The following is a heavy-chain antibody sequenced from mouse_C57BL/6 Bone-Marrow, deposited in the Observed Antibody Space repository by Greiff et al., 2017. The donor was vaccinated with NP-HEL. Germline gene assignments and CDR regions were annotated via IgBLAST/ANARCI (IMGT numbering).Heavy chain of an antibody. Sequence: EVQVVESEGGLVQPGSSMKLSCTASGFTFSDYYMAWVRQVPGKGLEWVANINYDGSSTYYLDSLKSRFIISRDNAKNILYLQMSSLKSEDTATYYCARFSRGYFDVWGTGTTVTVSS. D-gene: IGHD1-1*01. V-gene: IGHV5-16*01. CDR3: ARFSRGYFDV. CDR2: INYDGSST. CDR1: GFTFSDYY. J-gene: IGHJ1*03.